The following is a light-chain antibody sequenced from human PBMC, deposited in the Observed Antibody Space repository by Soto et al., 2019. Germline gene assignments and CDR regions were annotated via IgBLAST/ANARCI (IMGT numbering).Light chain of an antibody. J-gene: IGKJ5*01. Sequence: DIKMTQSPSTLSACVGDGVTITCRASQSISNRLAWYQQRPGKAPKYLIYDASTLDSGVPSRFSGSGSGTEFTLTISSLQPDDFATYYCQQYNSYPITFGQGTLLEVK. CDR1: QSISNR. CDR3: QQYNSYPIT. CDR2: DAS. V-gene: IGKV1-5*01.